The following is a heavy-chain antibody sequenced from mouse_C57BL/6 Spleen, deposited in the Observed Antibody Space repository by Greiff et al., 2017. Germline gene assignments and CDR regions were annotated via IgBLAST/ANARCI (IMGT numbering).Heavy chain of an antibody. CDR2: IDPSDSYT. CDR1: GYTFTSYW. Sequence: QVQLQQSGAELVRPGTSVKLSCKASGYTFTSYWMHWVKQRPGQGLEWIGVIDPSDSYTNYNQKFKGKATLTVDTSSSTAYMQLSSLTSEDSAVYYCARSTMASYWYFDVWGTGTTVTVSS. J-gene: IGHJ1*03. V-gene: IGHV1-59*01. D-gene: IGHD2-1*01. CDR3: ARSTMASYWYFDV.